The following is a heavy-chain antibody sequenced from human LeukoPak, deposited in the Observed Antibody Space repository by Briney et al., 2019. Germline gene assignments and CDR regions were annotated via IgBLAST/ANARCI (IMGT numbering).Heavy chain of an antibody. CDR1: GGTFSSYA. Sequence: GASVKVSCKASGGTFSSYAISWVRQAPGQGLEWMGRIIPIFGTANYAQKFQGRVTITTDESTSTAYMELSSLRSEDTAVYYCAKMPLLMVYAIYNYWGQGTLVTVSS. V-gene: IGHV1-69*05. CDR2: IIPIFGTA. CDR3: AKMPLLMVYAIYNY. D-gene: IGHD2-8*01. J-gene: IGHJ4*02.